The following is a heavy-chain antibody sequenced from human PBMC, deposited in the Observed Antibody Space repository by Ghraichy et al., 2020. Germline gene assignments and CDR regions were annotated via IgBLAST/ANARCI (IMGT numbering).Heavy chain of an antibody. Sequence: ASVKVSCKASGYTFTSYYMHWVRQAPGQGLEWMGIINPSGGTTSYAQKFQGRVTMTRDTSTSTAYMEPGSLRSEDTAMYYCARGCSGCSVDYWGQGTLVTVSS. J-gene: IGHJ4*02. CDR3: ARGCSGCSVDY. V-gene: IGHV1-46*03. D-gene: IGHD6-19*01. CDR1: GYTFTSYY. CDR2: INPSGGTT.